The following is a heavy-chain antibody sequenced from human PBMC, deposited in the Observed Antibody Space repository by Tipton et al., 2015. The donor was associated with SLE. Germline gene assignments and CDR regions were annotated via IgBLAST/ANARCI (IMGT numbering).Heavy chain of an antibody. D-gene: IGHD2-15*01. Sequence: TLSLTCAVYGGSFSGYYWSWIRQPPGKGLEWIGEINHSGSTNYNPSLKSRVTISVDTSKNQFSLKLSSVTAADTAVYYCARPCSGGSCPFDYWGQGTLVTVSS. V-gene: IGHV4-34*01. J-gene: IGHJ4*02. CDR2: INHSGST. CDR1: GGSFSGYY. CDR3: ARPCSGGSCPFDY.